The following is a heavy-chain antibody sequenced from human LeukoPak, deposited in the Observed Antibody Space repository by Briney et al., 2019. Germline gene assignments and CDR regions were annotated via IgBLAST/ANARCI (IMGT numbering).Heavy chain of an antibody. V-gene: IGHV3-7*01. J-gene: IGHJ4*02. Sequence: PGGSLRLSCAASGFTLSNYWMGWVRRAPGKGLEWVANINQDGSEKYYVDSVKGRFTISRDNAKNSLYLQMNSLRAEDTAVYYCARERAGYFDYWGQGTLVTVSS. CDR3: ARERAGYFDY. CDR1: GFTLSNYW. CDR2: INQDGSEK. D-gene: IGHD3-10*01.